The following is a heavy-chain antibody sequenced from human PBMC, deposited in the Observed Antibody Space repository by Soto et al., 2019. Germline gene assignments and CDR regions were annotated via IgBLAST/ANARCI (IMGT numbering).Heavy chain of an antibody. D-gene: IGHD3-10*01. CDR1: GGSLSSYY. CDR3: ARNRVRGVISPIDY. V-gene: IGHV4-59*01. Sequence: SETLSLTCTVSGGSLSSYYWSWIRQPPGKGLEWIGYIYYSGSTNYNPSLKSRVTISVDTSKNQFSLKLSSVTAADTAVYYCARNRVRGVISPIDYWGQGTLVTVSS. CDR2: IYYSGST. J-gene: IGHJ4*02.